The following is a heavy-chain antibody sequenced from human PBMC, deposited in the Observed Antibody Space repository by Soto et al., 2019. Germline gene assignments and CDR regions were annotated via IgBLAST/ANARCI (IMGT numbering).Heavy chain of an antibody. J-gene: IGHJ4*02. D-gene: IGHD6-6*01. V-gene: IGHV3-23*01. Sequence: GGSLRLSCAASGFTFSSYAMSWVRQAPGKGLEWVSAISGSGGSTYYADSVKGRFTISRDNSKNTLYLQMNSLRAEDTAVYYCAKPLLEYRSSSPLDYWGQGTLVTVSS. CDR3: AKPLLEYRSSSPLDY. CDR1: GFTFSSYA. CDR2: ISGSGGST.